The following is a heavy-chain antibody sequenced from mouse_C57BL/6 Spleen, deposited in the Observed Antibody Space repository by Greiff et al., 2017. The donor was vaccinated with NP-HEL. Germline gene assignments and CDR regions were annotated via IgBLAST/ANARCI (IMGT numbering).Heavy chain of an antibody. D-gene: IGHD1-1*01. CDR2: LHPSDSAT. CDR1: GYTFTSYW. CDR3: AINYGYAMDY. J-gene: IGHJ4*01. Sequence: QVQLKQPGAELVKPGASVKVSCMASGYTFTSYWMHWVKQRPGQGLEWIGRLHPSDSATNYNQKFKGKATLTVDKSSSTAYMQLSSLTSEDSAVYYCAINYGYAMDYWGQGTSVTVSS. V-gene: IGHV1-74*01.